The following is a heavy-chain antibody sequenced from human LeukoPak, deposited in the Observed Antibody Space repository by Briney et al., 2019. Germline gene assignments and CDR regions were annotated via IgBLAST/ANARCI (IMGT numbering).Heavy chain of an antibody. CDR1: GFTFSSYW. J-gene: IGHJ4*02. V-gene: IGHV3-7*01. D-gene: IGHD3-3*01. CDR3: ARVGPNYDFWSGYYQGPYYFDY. CDR2: IKQDGSEK. Sequence: PGRSLRLSCAASGFTFSSYWMSWVRQAPGKGLEWVANIKQDGSEKYYVDSVKGRFTISRDNAKNSLYLQMNSLRAEDTAVYYCARVGPNYDFWSGYYQGPYYFDYWGQGTLVTVSS.